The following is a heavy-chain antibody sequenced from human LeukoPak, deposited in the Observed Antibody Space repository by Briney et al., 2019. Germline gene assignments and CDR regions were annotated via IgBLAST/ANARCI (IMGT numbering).Heavy chain of an antibody. CDR2: ISYDGSNK. CDR3: ASTEYSGWYQGDY. Sequence: TGGSLRLSCAASGFTFSSYAMHWVRQAPGKGLEWVAVISYDGSNKYYADSVKGRFTISRDNSKNTLYLQMNSLRAEDTAVYYCASTEYSGWYQGDYWGQGTLVTVSS. J-gene: IGHJ4*02. D-gene: IGHD6-19*01. CDR1: GFTFSSYA. V-gene: IGHV3-30*04.